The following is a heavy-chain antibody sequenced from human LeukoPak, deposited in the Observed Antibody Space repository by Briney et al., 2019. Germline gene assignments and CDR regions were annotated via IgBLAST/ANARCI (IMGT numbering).Heavy chain of an antibody. CDR3: ARAYSSGWTGFDY. V-gene: IGHV3-20*04. CDR1: GFTFDDYG. D-gene: IGHD6-19*01. Sequence: GGSLRLSCAASGFTFDDYGMSWVRQAPGKGLEWVSSINWNGGSTGYADSVKGRVTISRDNAKESLYLQMNGLRAEDTALYYCARAYSSGWTGFDYWGQGTLVTVSS. CDR2: INWNGGST. J-gene: IGHJ4*02.